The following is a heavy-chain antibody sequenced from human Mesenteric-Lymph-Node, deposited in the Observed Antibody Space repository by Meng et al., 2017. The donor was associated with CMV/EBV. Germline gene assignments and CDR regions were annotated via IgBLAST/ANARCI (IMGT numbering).Heavy chain of an antibody. J-gene: IGHJ3*02. CDR2: IIPIFGTA. V-gene: IGHV1-69*05. CDR3: ASLGGYNFYPAFDI. Sequence: SVKVSCKASGGTFSSYAISWVRQAPGQGLEWMGGIIPIFGTANYAQKFQGRVTITTDESTSTAYMELSSLRSEDTAVYYCASLGGYNFYPAFDIWGQGTMVTVSS. D-gene: IGHD5-24*01. CDR1: GGTFSSYA.